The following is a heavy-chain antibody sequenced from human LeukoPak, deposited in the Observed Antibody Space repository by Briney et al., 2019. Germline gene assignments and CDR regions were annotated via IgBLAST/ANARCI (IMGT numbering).Heavy chain of an antibody. CDR1: GGTFSSYA. Sequence: GSSVKVSCKASGGTFSSYAISWVRQAPGQGLEWMGRIIPILGIANYAQKFQGRVTITADKSTSTAYMELSSLRSDDTAVYYCARGAYYYDSSGYSDAEYFQHWGQGTLVTVSS. CDR3: ARGAYYYDSSGYSDAEYFQH. D-gene: IGHD3-22*01. V-gene: IGHV1-69*04. CDR2: IIPILGIA. J-gene: IGHJ1*01.